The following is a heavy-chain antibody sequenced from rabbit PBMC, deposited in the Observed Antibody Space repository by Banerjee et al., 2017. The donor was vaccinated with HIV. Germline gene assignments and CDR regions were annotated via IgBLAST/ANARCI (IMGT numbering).Heavy chain of an antibody. CDR2: IYTGSGKT. J-gene: IGHJ4*01. CDR3: ARGGIGDNGSSFDL. D-gene: IGHD2-1*01. Sequence: QEQLVESGGGLVQPEGSLTLTCTASGFSFSSSYWICWVRQAPGKGLEWIGCIYTGSGKTAYASWAKGRFTISKTSSTTVTLQMTSLAAADMATYFCARGGIGDNGSSFDLWGQGTLVTVS. CDR1: GFSFSSSYW. V-gene: IGHV1S45*01.